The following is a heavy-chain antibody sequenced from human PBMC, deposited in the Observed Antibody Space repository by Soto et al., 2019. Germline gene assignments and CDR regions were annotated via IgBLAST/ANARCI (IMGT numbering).Heavy chain of an antibody. CDR2: ISGSGGST. V-gene: IGHV3-23*01. CDR3: AKDLDMVRGVHYFDY. J-gene: IGHJ4*02. CDR1: GFTFSSYA. Sequence: PGGSLRLSCAASGFTFSSYAMSWVRQAPGKGLEWVSAISGSGGSTYYADSVKGRFTISRDNSKNTLYLQMNSLRAEDTAVYYCAKDLDMVRGVHYFDYWGQGTLVTVSS. D-gene: IGHD3-10*01.